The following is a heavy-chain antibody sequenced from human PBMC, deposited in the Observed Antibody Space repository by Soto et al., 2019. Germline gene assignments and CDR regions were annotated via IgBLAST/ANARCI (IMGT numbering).Heavy chain of an antibody. D-gene: IGHD5-12*01. Sequence: QVQLVQSGAEVKKPGASVKISCKASGYTFATYAIHWVRQAPGQRLEWMGWINAGNGDTGHSQKFQGRITITSDTSARTAYMELSSLRSEDTAVYYCARSLSSGYSGPAWFDPWGQGSLVTVSS. CDR2: INAGNGDT. J-gene: IGHJ5*02. CDR3: ARSLSSGYSGPAWFDP. CDR1: GYTFATYA. V-gene: IGHV1-3*01.